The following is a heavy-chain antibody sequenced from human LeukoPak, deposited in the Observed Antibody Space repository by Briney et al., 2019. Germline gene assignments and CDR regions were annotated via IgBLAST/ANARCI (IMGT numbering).Heavy chain of an antibody. Sequence: ASVTVSCKASGYIFTSYYMHWVRQAPGQGLEWMGIINPSGGSTSYAHKFQGRVTMTRDTSTSTVCMELSSLRSDDTAVYYCARDVAGAIDYWGQGTLVTVSS. D-gene: IGHD1-26*01. CDR2: INPSGGST. J-gene: IGHJ4*02. V-gene: IGHV1-46*01. CDR3: ARDVAGAIDY. CDR1: GYIFTSYY.